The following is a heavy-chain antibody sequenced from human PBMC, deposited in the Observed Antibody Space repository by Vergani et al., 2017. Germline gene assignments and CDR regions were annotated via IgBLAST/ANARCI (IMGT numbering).Heavy chain of an antibody. CDR3: AKGEMGGYDFWSGYMSGDY. J-gene: IGHJ4*02. CDR1: GFTFSSYV. CDR2: IWYDGSNK. V-gene: IGHV3-33*06. D-gene: IGHD3-3*01. Sequence: QVQLVESGGGVVQPGRSLRLSCAASGFTFSSYVMHWVRQAPGKGLEWVAVIWYDGSNKYFADSVRGRFTISRDNSKNTLYLQMNSLRAEDTAVYYCAKGEMGGYDFWSGYMSGDYWGQGTLVTVSS.